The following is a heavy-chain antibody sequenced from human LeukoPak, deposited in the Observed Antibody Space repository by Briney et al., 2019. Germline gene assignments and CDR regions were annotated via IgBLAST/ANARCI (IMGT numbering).Heavy chain of an antibody. V-gene: IGHV3-21*01. J-gene: IGHJ4*02. CDR1: GFTFSSYS. CDR3: ARDDYGWGSHPY. D-gene: IGHD3-10*01. CDR2: ITSDSSYM. Sequence: GGSLRLSCVASGFTFSSYSMNWVRQAPGKGLEWVSCITSDSSYMYYADSVKGRFTISRDNAKNSLYLQMNSLGAEDTAVYYCARDDYGWGSHPYWGQGTLVTVSS.